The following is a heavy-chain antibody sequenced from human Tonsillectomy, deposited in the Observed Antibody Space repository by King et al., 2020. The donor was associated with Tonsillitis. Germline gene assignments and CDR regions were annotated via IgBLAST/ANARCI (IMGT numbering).Heavy chain of an antibody. J-gene: IGHJ3*02. Sequence: VQLVESGGGVVQPGRSLRLSCAASGFTFSSYAMHWVRQAPGKGLECVASISYDGWNEYYADSAKGRFAISRDIYKNILYLKMNSLRDEDTAVYYCAREFEETRGVYAFVIWGQGTMVTVSS. CDR1: GFTFSSYA. CDR2: ISYDGWNE. V-gene: IGHV3-30*09. D-gene: IGHD1-14*01. CDR3: AREFEETRGVYAFVI.